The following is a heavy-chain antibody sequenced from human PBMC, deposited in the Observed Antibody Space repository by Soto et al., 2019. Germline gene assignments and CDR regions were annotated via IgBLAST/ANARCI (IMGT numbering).Heavy chain of an antibody. Sequence: PAGSLRLSCAVSGFTFRNYWMSWGRQDPGKGLGRVGNRKDDGNEKYSVDSVRGRFTISRDKAKNSLYLQMNSLRVEDTAMYYCVREPIGWVICSGTSCLDYWGQGTRVTVSS. CDR1: GFTFRNYW. D-gene: IGHD2-2*01. CDR2: RKDDGNEK. V-gene: IGHV3-7*03. J-gene: IGHJ4*02. CDR3: VREPIGWVICSGTSCLDY.